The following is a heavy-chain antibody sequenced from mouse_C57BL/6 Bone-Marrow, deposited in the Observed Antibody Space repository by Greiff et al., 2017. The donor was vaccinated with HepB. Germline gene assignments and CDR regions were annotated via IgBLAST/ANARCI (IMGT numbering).Heavy chain of an antibody. V-gene: IGHV1-63*01. CDR1: GYTFTNYW. J-gene: IGHJ1*03. CDR2: IYPGGGYT. CDR3: ARRTLITTVGYFDV. D-gene: IGHD1-1*01. Sequence: QVHVKQSGAELVRPGTSVKMSCKASGYTFTNYWIGWAKQRPGHGLEWIGDIYPGGGYTNYNEKFKGKAKLTADKSSSTAYMQFSSLTSEDSAIYYCARRTLITTVGYFDVWGTGTTVTVSS.